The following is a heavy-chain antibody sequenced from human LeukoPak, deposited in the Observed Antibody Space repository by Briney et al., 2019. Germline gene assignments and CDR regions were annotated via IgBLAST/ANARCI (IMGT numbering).Heavy chain of an antibody. Sequence: PSETLSLTCAVYGGSFSGYYWSWIRQPPGKGLERIGEINHSGSTNYNPSLKSRVTISVDTSKNQFSLKLSSVTAADTAVYYCARGWRFLAAHNWFDPWGQGTLVTVSS. CDR3: ARGWRFLAAHNWFDP. CDR1: GGSFSGYY. V-gene: IGHV4-34*01. CDR2: INHSGST. D-gene: IGHD6-6*01. J-gene: IGHJ5*02.